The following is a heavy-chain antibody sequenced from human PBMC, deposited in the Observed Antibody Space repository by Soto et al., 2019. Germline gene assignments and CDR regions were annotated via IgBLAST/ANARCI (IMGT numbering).Heavy chain of an antibody. CDR1: GFTFSSYW. Sequence: GGSLRLSCAASGFTFSSYWMSWVRQAPGKGLEWVANIKQDGSEKYYVDSVKGRFTISRDNAKNSLYLQMNSLRAEDTAVYYCARDRRAVGVRYFDWLAEDYYYYGMDVWRQGTTVTVSS. CDR2: IKQDGSEK. V-gene: IGHV3-7*01. D-gene: IGHD3-9*01. J-gene: IGHJ6*02. CDR3: ARDRRAVGVRYFDWLAEDYYYYGMDV.